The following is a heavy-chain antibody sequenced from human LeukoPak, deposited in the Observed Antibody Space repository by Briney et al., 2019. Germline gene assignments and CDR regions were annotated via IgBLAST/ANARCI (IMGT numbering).Heavy chain of an antibody. V-gene: IGHV3-21*01. D-gene: IGHD3-10*01. Sequence: PGGSLRLSCAASGFTFSSYSMNWVRQAQGKGLEWVSSISSSSSYIYYADSAKGRFTISRDNAKNSLYLQMNSLRAEDTAVYYCARDLWFGEGGDDQLDYWGQGTLVTVSS. J-gene: IGHJ4*02. CDR3: ARDLWFGEGGDDQLDY. CDR2: ISSSSSYI. CDR1: GFTFSSYS.